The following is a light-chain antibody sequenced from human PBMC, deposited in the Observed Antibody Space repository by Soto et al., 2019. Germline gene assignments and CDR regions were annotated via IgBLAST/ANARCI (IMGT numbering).Light chain of an antibody. CDR2: EVS. J-gene: IGLJ2*01. CDR1: SSDVGGYSY. Sequence: QSVLTQPPSASGSPGQSVTISCTGTSSDVGGYSYVSWYQQHPGKAPKLMIYEVSKRPSGVPDRFSGSKSGNTASLTVSGLQAEDEADYYCSSYAGSNHVVFGGGTKVTVL. V-gene: IGLV2-8*01. CDR3: SSYAGSNHVV.